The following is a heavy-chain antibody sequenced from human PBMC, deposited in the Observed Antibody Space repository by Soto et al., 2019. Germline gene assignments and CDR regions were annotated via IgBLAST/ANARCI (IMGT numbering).Heavy chain of an antibody. Sequence: PSETLSLTCAVTGGSFTGYYGCWIRQSPGKGLEWIGEVSHSGSTNYNPSLKSRVTISVDMSRNQFSLKLSSVTAADTGMYYCARNGGSSWHYFHSWGQGTVVTVSS. CDR3: ARNGGSSWHYFHS. D-gene: IGHD6-13*01. V-gene: IGHV4-34*01. CDR2: VSHSGST. CDR1: GGSFTGYY. J-gene: IGHJ4*02.